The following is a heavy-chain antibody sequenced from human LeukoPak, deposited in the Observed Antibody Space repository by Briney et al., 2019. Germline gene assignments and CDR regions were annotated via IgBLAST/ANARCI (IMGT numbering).Heavy chain of an antibody. CDR1: GFTFSSYA. D-gene: IGHD5-18*01. Sequence: GGSLRLSCAASGFTFSSYAMHWVRQAPGKGLEWVAVISYDGSNKYYAGSVKGRFTISRDNSKNTLYLQMNSLRAEDTAVYHCARVAREWILPTFDYWGQGTLVTVSS. CDR2: ISYDGSNK. V-gene: IGHV3-30*04. CDR3: ARVAREWILPTFDY. J-gene: IGHJ4*02.